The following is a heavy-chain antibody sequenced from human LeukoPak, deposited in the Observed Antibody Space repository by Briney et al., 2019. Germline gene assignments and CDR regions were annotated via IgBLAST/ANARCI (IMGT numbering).Heavy chain of an antibody. CDR2: IYSGGST. CDR1: GFTVSSNY. CDR3: ARDNYYGSGSYYIPSYYYYGMDV. Sequence: GGSLRLSCAASGFTVSSNYMSWVRQAPGKGLEWASVIYSGGSTYYADSVKGRFTISRDNSKNTLYLQMNSLRAEDTAVYYCARDNYYGSGSYYIPSYYYYGMDVWGQGTTVTVSS. J-gene: IGHJ6*02. V-gene: IGHV3-66*02. D-gene: IGHD3-10*01.